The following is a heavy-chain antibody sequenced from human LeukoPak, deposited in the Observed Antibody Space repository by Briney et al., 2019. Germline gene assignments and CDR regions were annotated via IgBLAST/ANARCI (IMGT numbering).Heavy chain of an antibody. CDR1: GFTFSSYA. J-gene: IGHJ4*02. V-gene: IGHV3-64*01. D-gene: IGHD2-15*01. Sequence: GGSLRLSCAASGFTFSSYAMHWVRQAPGKGLEYVSAISSNGGSTYYANSVKGRFTISRDNSKNTLYLQVGSLRAEDMAVYYCARVNMGGGFHYFDYWGQGTLVTVSS. CDR2: ISSNGGST. CDR3: ARVNMGGGFHYFDY.